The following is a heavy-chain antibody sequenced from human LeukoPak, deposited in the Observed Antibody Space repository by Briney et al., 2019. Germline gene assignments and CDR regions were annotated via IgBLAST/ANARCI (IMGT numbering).Heavy chain of an antibody. Sequence: MTSETLSLTCTVSGGSISSYYWSWIRQPAGKGLEWIGRIYTSGITNYNPSLKSRVTISVDTSKNQFSLKLSSVTAADTAVYYCARVGDYGGQPQSMYYFDYWGQGTLVTVSS. V-gene: IGHV4-4*07. CDR1: GGSISSYY. CDR3: ARVGDYGGQPQSMYYFDY. J-gene: IGHJ4*02. D-gene: IGHD4-23*01. CDR2: IYTSGIT.